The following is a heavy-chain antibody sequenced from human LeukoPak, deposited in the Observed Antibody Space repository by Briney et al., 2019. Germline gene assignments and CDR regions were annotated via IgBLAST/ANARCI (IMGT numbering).Heavy chain of an antibody. D-gene: IGHD5-24*01. Sequence: GGSLRLSCAASGFTFSSYSMNWVRQAPGKGLEWVSSISSSSSYIYYADSVKGRFTISRDNAKNSLYPQMNSRRAEDTAVYYCARDSDGLADYWGQGTLVTVSS. V-gene: IGHV3-21*01. CDR2: ISSSSSYI. J-gene: IGHJ4*02. CDR1: GFTFSSYS. CDR3: ARDSDGLADY.